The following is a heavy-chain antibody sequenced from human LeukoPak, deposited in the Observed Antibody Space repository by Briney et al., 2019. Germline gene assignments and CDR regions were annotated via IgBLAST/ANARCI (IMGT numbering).Heavy chain of an antibody. Sequence: GGSLRLSCAASGFTFSTYGMHWLRQAPGKGLEWVAFIRYDGSNKDYADSVKGRFTISRDNSKNTLYLQMNSLRAEDTAVYYCAKDLSLSSGYQYYYYMDVWGKGTTVTVSS. CDR3: AKDLSLSSGYQYYYYMDV. J-gene: IGHJ6*03. CDR2: IRYDGSNK. V-gene: IGHV3-30*02. CDR1: GFTFSTYG. D-gene: IGHD5-12*01.